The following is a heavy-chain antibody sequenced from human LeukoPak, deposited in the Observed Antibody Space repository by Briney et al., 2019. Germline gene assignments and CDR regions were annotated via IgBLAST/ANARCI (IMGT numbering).Heavy chain of an antibody. Sequence: PSETLSLTCTVSGGSISSYYWSRIRQPPGKGLEWIGYIYYSGSSNYNPSLKSRVIISGDTSKNQVSLKLSSVTAADTAVYYCARANRYDLYFDYWGQGTLVTVSS. CDR2: IYYSGSS. V-gene: IGHV4-59*01. J-gene: IGHJ4*02. CDR3: ARANRYDLYFDY. CDR1: GGSISSYY. D-gene: IGHD5-12*01.